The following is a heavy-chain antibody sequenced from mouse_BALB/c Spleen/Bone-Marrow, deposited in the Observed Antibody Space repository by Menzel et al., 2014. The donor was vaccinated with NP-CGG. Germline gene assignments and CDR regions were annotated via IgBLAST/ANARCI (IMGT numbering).Heavy chain of an antibody. CDR2: IYPGDGDT. J-gene: IGHJ2*01. CDR3: ARGGISVDY. V-gene: IGHV1-80*01. Sequence: QVQLQQSGAELVRPGSSVKISCKASGYAFSVYWMNWVKQRPGQGLEWIGQIYPGDGDTNYNGKFKGRATLTADKSSNPAYMQLSSLTSEDPAVYFCARGGISVDYWGQGTTLTVSS. CDR1: GYAFSVYW.